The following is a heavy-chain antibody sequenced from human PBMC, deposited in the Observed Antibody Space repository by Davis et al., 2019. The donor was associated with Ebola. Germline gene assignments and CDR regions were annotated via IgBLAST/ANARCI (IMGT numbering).Heavy chain of an antibody. CDR2: IYYSGST. Sequence: PGGSLRLSCTVSGGSISSYYWSWIRQPPGKGLEWIGYIYYSGSTNYNPSLKSRVTISVDTSKNQFSLKLSSVTAADTAVYYCARHGYDFWSGYWPARSDYYYYGMDVWGQGTTVTVSS. V-gene: IGHV4-59*01. D-gene: IGHD3-3*01. CDR3: ARHGYDFWSGYWPARSDYYYYGMDV. CDR1: GGSISSYY. J-gene: IGHJ6*02.